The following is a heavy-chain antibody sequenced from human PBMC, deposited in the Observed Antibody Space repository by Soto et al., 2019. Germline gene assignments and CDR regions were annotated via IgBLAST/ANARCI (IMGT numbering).Heavy chain of an antibody. CDR2: IYYSGST. V-gene: IGHV4-59*01. CDR1: GGSISSYY. J-gene: IGHJ4*02. CDR3: ARLAQTYYYGSGSYCDY. D-gene: IGHD3-10*01. Sequence: SETLSLTCTVSGGSISSYYWSWIRQPPGKGLEWIGYIYYSGSTNYNPSLKSRVTISVDTSKNQFSLKLSSVTAADTAVYYCARLAQTYYYGSGSYCDYWGQGTLVTVSS.